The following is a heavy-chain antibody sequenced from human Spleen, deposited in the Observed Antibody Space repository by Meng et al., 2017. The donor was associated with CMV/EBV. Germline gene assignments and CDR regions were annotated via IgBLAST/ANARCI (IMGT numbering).Heavy chain of an antibody. J-gene: IGHJ3*02. CDR1: GYTFTGYY. CDR2: INPNSGGT. V-gene: IGHV1-2*02. D-gene: IGHD5-18*01. Sequence: ASVKVSCKASGYTFTGYYMHGVRQAPGQGLEWMGWINPNSGGTNYAQKFQGRVTMTRDTSISTAYRELSRLRSDDTAVYYCARDQEPARTWMRTGMDTAMDDAFDIWGQGTMVTVSS. CDR3: ARDQEPARTWMRTGMDTAMDDAFDI.